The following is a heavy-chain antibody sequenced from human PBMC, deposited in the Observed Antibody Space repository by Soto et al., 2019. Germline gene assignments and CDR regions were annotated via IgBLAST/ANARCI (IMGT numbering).Heavy chain of an antibody. J-gene: IGHJ4*02. Sequence: PGGSLRLSCAASGFTFSSYSMNWVRQAPGKGLEWVSYISSSSSTIYYADSVKGRFTISRDNAKNSLYLQMNSLRDEDTAVYYCARAGRYYYDSSGYYWFGYWGQGPLVTASS. V-gene: IGHV3-48*02. CDR2: ISSSSSTI. CDR3: ARAGRYYYDSSGYYWFGY. D-gene: IGHD3-22*01. CDR1: GFTFSSYS.